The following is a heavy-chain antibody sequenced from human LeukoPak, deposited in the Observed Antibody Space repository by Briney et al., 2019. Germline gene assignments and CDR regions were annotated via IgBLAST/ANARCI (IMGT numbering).Heavy chain of an antibody. CDR2: IKQDGSEK. CDR3: TRIYCSGGICSYFDY. D-gene: IGHD2-15*01. Sequence: GGSLRLSCEASRFIFSTYWMSWVRQAPGKGLEWVANIKQDGSEKYYVDSVKGRFTISRDNAKNSLFLQMNSLRAEDTAVYYSTRIYCSGGICSYFDYWGQGTLVTVSS. V-gene: IGHV3-7*01. CDR1: RFIFSTYW. J-gene: IGHJ4*02.